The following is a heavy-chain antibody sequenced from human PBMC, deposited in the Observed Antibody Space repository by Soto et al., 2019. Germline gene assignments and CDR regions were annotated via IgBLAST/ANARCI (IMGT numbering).Heavy chain of an antibody. V-gene: IGHV1-69*01. CDR2: IIPIFGTA. CDR3: ASIVVVPAASPYYYGMDV. Sequence: QVQLVQSGAKVKKPGSSVKVSCKASGGTFSSYAISWVRQAPGQGLEWMGGIIPIFGTANYAQKFQGRVTITADESTSTAYMELSSLRSEDTAVYYCASIVVVPAASPYYYGMDVWGQGTTVTVSS. CDR1: GGTFSSYA. J-gene: IGHJ6*02. D-gene: IGHD2-2*01.